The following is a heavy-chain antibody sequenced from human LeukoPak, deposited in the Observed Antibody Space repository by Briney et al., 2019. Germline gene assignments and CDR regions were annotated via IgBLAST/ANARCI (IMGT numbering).Heavy chain of an antibody. J-gene: IGHJ4*02. D-gene: IGHD1-7*01. CDR3: ARGNWNYVPYDLIDY. V-gene: IGHV1-2*02. Sequence: ASVKVSCKASGYTFTGYYMHWVRQAPGQGLEWMGWINPNSGGTNYAQKFQGRVTMTRDTSISTAYMELSRLRSDDTAVYYCARGNWNYVPYDLIDYWGQGTLVTVSS. CDR2: INPNSGGT. CDR1: GYTFTGYY.